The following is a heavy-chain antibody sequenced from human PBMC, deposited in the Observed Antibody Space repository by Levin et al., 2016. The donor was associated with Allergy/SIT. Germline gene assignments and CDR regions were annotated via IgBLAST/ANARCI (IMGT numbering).Heavy chain of an antibody. CDR2: INHSGST. J-gene: IGHJ4*02. D-gene: IGHD4-17*01. V-gene: IGHV4-34*01. Sequence: WIRQPPGKGLEWIGEINHSGSTNYNPSLKSRVTISVDTSKNQFSLKLSSVTAADTAVYYCARSYGRPPRYDYWGQGTLVTVSS. CDR3: ARSYGRPPRYDY.